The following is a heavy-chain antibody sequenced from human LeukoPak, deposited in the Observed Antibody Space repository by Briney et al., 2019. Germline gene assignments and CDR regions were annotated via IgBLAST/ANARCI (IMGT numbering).Heavy chain of an antibody. D-gene: IGHD3-22*01. J-gene: IGHJ4*02. CDR2: ISSDGSDT. CDR3: AKAGGDSSGYIY. V-gene: IGHV3-74*01. Sequence: PGGSLRLSCAASGFSFSNYWMHWVRQAPGKGLVWVSRISSDGSDTIYADSVKGRFTMSRDNAKNTLYLQMNSLRAEDTAVYYCAKAGGDSSGYIYWGQGTLVTVSS. CDR1: GFSFSNYW.